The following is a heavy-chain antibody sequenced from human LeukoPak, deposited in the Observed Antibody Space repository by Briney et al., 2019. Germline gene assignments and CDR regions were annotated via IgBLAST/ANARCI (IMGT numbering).Heavy chain of an antibody. D-gene: IGHD5-24*01. CDR3: AREGRATLFAYYFDY. Sequence: ASVKVSCKASGHTFTGYYMHWVRQAPGQGLEWMGWINPNSGGTNYAQKFQGRVTMTRDTSISTAYMELSRLRSEDTAVYYCAREGRATLFAYYFDYWGQGTLVTVSS. J-gene: IGHJ4*02. V-gene: IGHV1-2*02. CDR2: INPNSGGT. CDR1: GHTFTGYY.